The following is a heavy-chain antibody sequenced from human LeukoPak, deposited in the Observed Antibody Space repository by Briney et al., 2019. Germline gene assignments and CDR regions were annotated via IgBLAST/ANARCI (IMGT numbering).Heavy chain of an antibody. CDR1: EFTFRSYD. J-gene: IGHJ4*02. V-gene: IGHV3-30*18. Sequence: GGSLRLSCVASEFTFRSYDMHWVRQAPGKGLEWVAVISYDGINKYYADSVKGRFTISRDNSKNTLYLQMNSLRAEDTAVYYCTKDRMATIIGEFDYWGQGTLVTVSS. D-gene: IGHD5-24*01. CDR2: ISYDGINK. CDR3: TKDRMATIIGEFDY.